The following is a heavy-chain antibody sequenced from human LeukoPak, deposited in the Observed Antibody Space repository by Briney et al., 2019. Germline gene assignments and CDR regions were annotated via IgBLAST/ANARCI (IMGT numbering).Heavy chain of an antibody. CDR2: IIASSGST. J-gene: IGHJ4*02. V-gene: IGHV3-23*01. CDR1: GFSFNNYA. D-gene: IGHD5-12*01. CDR3: VKGGYDYVEVAYFDF. Sequence: GGFLRLSCAASGFSFNNYAMSWVRQAPGKGLEWVSIIIASSGSTFYADSVKGRFTISRDNSKNTLYLQMNSLRVEDTAVYYCVKGGYDYVEVAYFDFWGQGTLVTVSS.